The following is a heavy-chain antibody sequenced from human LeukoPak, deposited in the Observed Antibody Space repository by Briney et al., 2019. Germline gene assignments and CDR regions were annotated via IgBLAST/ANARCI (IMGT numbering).Heavy chain of an antibody. V-gene: IGHV4-39*07. Sequence: PSETLSLTCTASGGSISSSSYYWAWIRQPPGKGLEWIGSIYYSGNTYYKSSLKSRVTIAVDTSKNQFSLKLNSVTAADTAVYYCARESYYDSSGYSHDAFDIWGQGTMVTVSS. J-gene: IGHJ3*02. CDR1: GGSISSSSYY. D-gene: IGHD3-22*01. CDR3: ARESYYDSSGYSHDAFDI. CDR2: IYYSGNT.